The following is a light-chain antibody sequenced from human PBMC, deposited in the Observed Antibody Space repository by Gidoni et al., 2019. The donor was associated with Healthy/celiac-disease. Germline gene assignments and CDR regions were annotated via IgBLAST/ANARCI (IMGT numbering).Light chain of an antibody. CDR3: QQYNSYLMYT. J-gene: IGKJ2*01. CDR2: KAS. Sequence: DIQITQSPGTLSASVGDRVTITCRASQSISSWLAWYQQKPGKAPKLLIYKASSLESGVPSRFSGSGSGTEFTLTISSLQPDDFATYYCQQYNSYLMYTFGQGTKLEIK. CDR1: QSISSW. V-gene: IGKV1-5*03.